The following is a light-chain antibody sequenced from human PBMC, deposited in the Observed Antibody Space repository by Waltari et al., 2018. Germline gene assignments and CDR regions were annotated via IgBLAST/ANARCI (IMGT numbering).Light chain of an antibody. CDR3: QHYEGWPPSYT. Sequence: MTQSPATLSVSPGERATLSCRVSQNVRSNLAWYQQKPGQAPRLLIYGASTRATAVPARFGGSGFGTEFTLTISSLQSEDFAVYYCQHYEGWPPSYTFGQGTKVEI. J-gene: IGKJ2*01. CDR1: QNVRSN. CDR2: GAS. V-gene: IGKV3-15*01.